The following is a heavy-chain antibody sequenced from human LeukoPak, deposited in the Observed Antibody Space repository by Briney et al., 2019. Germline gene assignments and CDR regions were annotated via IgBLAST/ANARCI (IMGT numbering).Heavy chain of an antibody. Sequence: ASVKVSCKASGYTFTSYGISWVRQAPGQGLEWMGWISAYNGNTNYAQKLQGRVTMTTGTSTSTAYMELRSLRSDDTAVYYCARDLPAIPAAMGNWFDPWGQGTLVTVSS. CDR2: ISAYNGNT. J-gene: IGHJ5*02. D-gene: IGHD2-2*01. V-gene: IGHV1-18*01. CDR1: GYTFTSYG. CDR3: ARDLPAIPAAMGNWFDP.